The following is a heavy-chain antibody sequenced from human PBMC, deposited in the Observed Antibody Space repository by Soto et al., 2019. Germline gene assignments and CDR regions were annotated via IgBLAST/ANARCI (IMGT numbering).Heavy chain of an antibody. J-gene: IGHJ6*02. V-gene: IGHV4-59*01. CDR2: IYYSGST. D-gene: IGHD3-3*01. Sequence: PSETLSLTCTASGGSISSYYWSWIRQPPGKGLEWIGYIYYSGSTNYNPSLKSRVTISVDTSKNQFSLKLSSVTAADTAVYYCARDRVFWSGYYTDGMDVWGQGTTVTVSS. CDR3: ARDRVFWSGYYTDGMDV. CDR1: GGSISSYY.